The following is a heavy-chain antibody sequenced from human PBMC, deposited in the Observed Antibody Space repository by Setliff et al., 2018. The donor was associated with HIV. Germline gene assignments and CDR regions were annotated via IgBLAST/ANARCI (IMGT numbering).Heavy chain of an antibody. CDR3: PRDLTPRTNLYSGYFDY. J-gene: IGHJ4*02. CDR2: INAGNGNT. V-gene: IGHV1-3*01. Sequence: XXXTXCAXXXVXXXXGQXLEWMGWINAGNGNTKYSXXFQGXVTITRDTSASTXYMELSSLRSEDTAVYYCPRDLTPRTNLYSGYFDYWGQGTLVTVSS. D-gene: IGHD3-9*01. CDR1: XXXTXCA.